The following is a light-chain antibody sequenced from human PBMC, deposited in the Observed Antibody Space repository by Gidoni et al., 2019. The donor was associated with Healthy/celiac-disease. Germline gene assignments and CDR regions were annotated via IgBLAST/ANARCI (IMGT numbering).Light chain of an antibody. CDR2: AAY. V-gene: IGKV1-39*01. CDR1: QRISSY. Sequence: DIQMTQSPSSLSASVGDRVTITCRASQRISSYLNWYQQKPGKAPKLLIYAAYSLQSWVPSRFSGSGSGTDFTLTISSLQPEDFATYYCQQSYSTPYTFGQGTKLEIK. CDR3: QQSYSTPYT. J-gene: IGKJ2*01.